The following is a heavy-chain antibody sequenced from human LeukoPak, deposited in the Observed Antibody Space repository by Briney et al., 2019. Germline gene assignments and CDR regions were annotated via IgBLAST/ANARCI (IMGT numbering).Heavy chain of an antibody. CDR2: INHSGST. CDR1: VGSFSGYY. J-gene: IGHJ2*01. CDR3: ARGVFFDL. Sequence: PSETLSLTCAVYVGSFSGYYWSWIRQPPGKGLGWIGEINHSGSTNYNPSLKSRVTISVDTSKNQFSLKLSSVTAADTAVYYCARGVFFDLWGRGTLVTVSS. D-gene: IGHD3-10*01. V-gene: IGHV4-34*01.